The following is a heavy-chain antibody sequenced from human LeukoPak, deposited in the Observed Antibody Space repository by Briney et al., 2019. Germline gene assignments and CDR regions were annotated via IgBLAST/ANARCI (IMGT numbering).Heavy chain of an antibody. V-gene: IGHV4-59*01. J-gene: IGHJ6*03. CDR1: GGSISSYY. CDR3: ARFHYGGNPYYYYMDV. D-gene: IGHD4-23*01. Sequence: SETLSLTCTVSGGSISSYYWSWIRQPPGKGLEWIGYIYYSGSTNYNPSLKSRVTISVDTSKNQFSLKLSSVTAADTAVYYCARFHYGGNPYYYYMDVWSKGTTVTVSS. CDR2: IYYSGST.